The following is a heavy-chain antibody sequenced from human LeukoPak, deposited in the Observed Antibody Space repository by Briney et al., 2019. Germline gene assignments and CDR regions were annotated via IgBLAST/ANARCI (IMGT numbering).Heavy chain of an antibody. CDR3: ASGGIAAAGGQNYYYGMDV. V-gene: IGHV1-45*02. D-gene: IGHD6-13*01. CDR1: GYTFTYRY. Sequence: GASVKVSCKASGYTFTYRYLHWVRQAPGQALEWMGWITPFNGNTNYAQKFQDRVTITRDRSMSTAYMELSSLRSEDTAMYYCASGGIAAAGGQNYYYGMDVWGQGTTVTVSS. J-gene: IGHJ6*02. CDR2: ITPFNGNT.